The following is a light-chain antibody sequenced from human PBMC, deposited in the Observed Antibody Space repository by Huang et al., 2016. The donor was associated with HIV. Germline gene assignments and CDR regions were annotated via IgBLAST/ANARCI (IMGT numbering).Light chain of an antibody. CDR1: QRISTY. CDR3: QQTYSTPGT. V-gene: IGKV1-39*01. CDR2: AAT. Sequence: DIQMTQSPSSLSASVGDRVTITCRASQRISTYFNWYQQKPGKAPKLLVYAATSLQSGVPSGFSGSGSGTDFTLTISSLQPEDFAIYYCQQTYSTPGTFGGGTKVEIK. J-gene: IGKJ4*01.